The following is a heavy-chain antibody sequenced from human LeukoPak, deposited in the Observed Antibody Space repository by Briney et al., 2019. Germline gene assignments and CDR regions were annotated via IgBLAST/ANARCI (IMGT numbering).Heavy chain of an antibody. CDR3: ARSSPHFSVVTHLDS. Sequence: SETLSLTCSVSGDSFITYYWNWVRQPAGKGLEWIGRMSPSGSSDYSPSLKSRVTVSADTSKNQSSLKLISVTAADTAIYYCARSSPHFSVVTHLDSWGRGILVTVSS. CDR1: GDSFITYY. D-gene: IGHD2/OR15-2a*01. V-gene: IGHV4-4*07. J-gene: IGHJ4*02. CDR2: MSPSGSS.